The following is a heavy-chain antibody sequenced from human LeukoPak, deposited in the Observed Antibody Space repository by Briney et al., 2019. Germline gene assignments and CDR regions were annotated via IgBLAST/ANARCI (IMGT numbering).Heavy chain of an antibody. Sequence: PSETLSLTCAVYGGSFSGYYWSWIRQPPGKGLERIGEINHSGSTNYNPSLKSRVTISVDTSKNQFSLKLSSVTAADTAVYYCAREGGDVGATRRYFDYWGQGTLVTVSS. CDR1: GGSFSGYY. CDR2: INHSGST. V-gene: IGHV4-34*01. J-gene: IGHJ4*02. D-gene: IGHD1-26*01. CDR3: AREGGDVGATRRYFDY.